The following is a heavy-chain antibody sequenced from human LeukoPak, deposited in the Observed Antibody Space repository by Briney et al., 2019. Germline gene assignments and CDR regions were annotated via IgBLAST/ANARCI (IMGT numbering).Heavy chain of an antibody. CDR3: ARGKIELAGNQNYSDP. CDR2: IIPIFGTA. CDR1: GGTFSSYA. Sequence: ASVKVSCKASGGTFSSYAISWVRQAPGQGLEWMGGIIPIFGTANYAQKFQGRVTITADKSTSTAYMELSSLRSEDTAVYYCARGKIELAGNQNYSDPWGQGTLVTVSS. V-gene: IGHV1-69*06. D-gene: IGHD6-19*01. J-gene: IGHJ5*02.